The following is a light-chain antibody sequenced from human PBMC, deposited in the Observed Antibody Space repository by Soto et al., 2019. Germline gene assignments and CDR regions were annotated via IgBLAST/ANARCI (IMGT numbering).Light chain of an antibody. CDR1: QSITTY. J-gene: IGKJ1*01. Sequence: DIQMTQSPSSLSASVGDRVTVTCRASQSITTYLNWYQQKPGKAPKLLIYAASSLQSGVPSRFSGSGSGTEFIFSITILQPEDFAPYFCHQFYSSPRTFGRGTKV. CDR2: AAS. CDR3: HQFYSSPRT. V-gene: IGKV1-39*01.